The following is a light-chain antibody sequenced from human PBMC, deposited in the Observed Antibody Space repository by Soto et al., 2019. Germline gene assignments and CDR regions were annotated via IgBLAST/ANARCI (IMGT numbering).Light chain of an antibody. CDR3: QSYDSSLSGYV. J-gene: IGLJ1*01. V-gene: IGLV1-40*01. CDR1: SSNIGAGYD. Sequence: QSVLTQPPSVSGAPGQKVTISCTGSSSNIGAGYDVNWYHQLPGTAPKLLIHGNSNRPSRVPDRFSGSKSGTSASLAITGLQAEDEADYFCQSYDSSLSGYVFGTGTKLTVL. CDR2: GNS.